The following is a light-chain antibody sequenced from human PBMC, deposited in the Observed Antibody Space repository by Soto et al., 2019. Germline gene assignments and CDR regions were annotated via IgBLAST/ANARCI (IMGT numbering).Light chain of an antibody. CDR1: SSDVGRYTY. CDR3: CSAAGGHTYV. J-gene: IGLJ1*01. Sequence: QSLLTQPRSMSESPGHSVTISCTGTSSDVGRYTYVSWYQQHPGKAPQLIIRDVTERPSGVPDRFSGSKSGNTASLTISGLQAEDDADYYCCSAAGGHTYVFGTGTKVTVL. V-gene: IGLV2-11*01. CDR2: DVT.